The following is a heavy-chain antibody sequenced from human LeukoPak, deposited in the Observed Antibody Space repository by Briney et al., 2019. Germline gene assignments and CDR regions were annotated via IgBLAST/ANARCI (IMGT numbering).Heavy chain of an antibody. V-gene: IGHV3-21*01. CDR3: ARGSLYGDYYYYGMDV. J-gene: IGHJ6*02. CDR1: GFTFSSYS. Sequence: GGSLRLSCAASGFTFSSYSMNWVRQAPGKGLEWVSSIGSSSGYIHYADSVKGRFTISRDNAKNSLYLQMNSLRAEDTAVYYCARGSLYGDYYYYGMDVWGQGTTVTVSS. CDR2: IGSSSGYI. D-gene: IGHD4-17*01.